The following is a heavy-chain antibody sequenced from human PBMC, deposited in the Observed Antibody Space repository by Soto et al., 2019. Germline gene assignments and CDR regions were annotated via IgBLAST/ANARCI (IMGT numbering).Heavy chain of an antibody. D-gene: IGHD1-26*01. CDR3: ATAGSGSSGYFDS. CDR2: ISRSGSTI. Sequence: GGSLRLSCAASGFTLSSYAMNWVSQAPGKGLEWVSAISRSGSTIYYADTVKGRFTISRDNAKNSLYLQMNSLGAEDTAVYYCATAGSGSSGYFDSWGQGTLVTVSS. V-gene: IGHV3-21*04. CDR1: GFTLSSYA. J-gene: IGHJ4*02.